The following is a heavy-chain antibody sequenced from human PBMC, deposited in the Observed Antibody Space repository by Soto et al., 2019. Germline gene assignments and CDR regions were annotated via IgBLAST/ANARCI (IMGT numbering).Heavy chain of an antibody. V-gene: IGHV4-31*03. CDR1: GGSISSGGYY. CDR2: IYYSGST. J-gene: IGHJ4*02. CDR3: ARLSGGSPENDDY. Sequence: SETLSLTCTVSGGSISSGGYYWSWIRQHPGKGLEWIGYIYYSGSTYYNPSLKSRVTISVDTSKNQFSLKLSSVTAADTAVYYCARLSGGSPENDDYWGQGTLVTVSS. D-gene: IGHD2-15*01.